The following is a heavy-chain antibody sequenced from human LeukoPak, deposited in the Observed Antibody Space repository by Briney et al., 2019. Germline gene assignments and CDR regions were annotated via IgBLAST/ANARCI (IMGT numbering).Heavy chain of an antibody. CDR1: GFTFDDYA. V-gene: IGHV3-9*01. D-gene: IGHD6-13*01. J-gene: IGHJ3*02. CDR3: AKETLRALYSSSPGAFDT. Sequence: RPGGSLRLSCAASGFTFDDYAIHWVRQAPGKGLEWVSGISWNSAVIGYADSVKGRFTISRDNAKNSLYLQMNSLRAEDTALYYCAKETLRALYSSSPGAFDTWGQGTMVTVSS. CDR2: ISWNSAVI.